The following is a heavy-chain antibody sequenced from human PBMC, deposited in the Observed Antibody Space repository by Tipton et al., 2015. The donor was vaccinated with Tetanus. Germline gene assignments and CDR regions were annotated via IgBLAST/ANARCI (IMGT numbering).Heavy chain of an antibody. D-gene: IGHD3-10*01. V-gene: IGHV4-39*02. Sequence: TLSLTCTVSGGSISSSSYYWGWIRQPPGKGLEWIGSIYYSGSTYHNPSLKSRVTISVDTSKNQFSLKLSSVTAADTAVYYCAREAGYYGLNAFDIWGQGTMVTVSS. CDR2: IYYSGST. J-gene: IGHJ3*02. CDR3: AREAGYYGLNAFDI. CDR1: GGSISSSSYY.